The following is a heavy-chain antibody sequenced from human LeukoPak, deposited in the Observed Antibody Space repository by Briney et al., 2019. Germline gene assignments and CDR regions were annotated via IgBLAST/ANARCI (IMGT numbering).Heavy chain of an antibody. CDR1: GFTFSTSW. D-gene: IGHD1-26*01. V-gene: IGHV3-7*04. J-gene: IGHJ3*02. CDR3: ARAWERTFGI. Sequence: GGSLRLSCAASGFTFSTSWMSWVRQAPGIGLEWVANIKQDGSEKYYVDSVKGRFTISRDSAKNSLSLQMNSLRAEDTAVYYCARAWERTFGIWGQGTMVTVSS. CDR2: IKQDGSEK.